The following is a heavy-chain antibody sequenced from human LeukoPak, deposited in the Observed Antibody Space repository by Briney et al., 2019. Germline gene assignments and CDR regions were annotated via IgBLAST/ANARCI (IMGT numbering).Heavy chain of an antibody. CDR3: AIKGLLQPNGNAFDI. V-gene: IGHV3-23*01. CDR2: ISGSGGST. J-gene: IGHJ3*02. Sequence: TXXXXAMSWVRQAPGKGLEWVSAISGSGGSTYSADSVKGRFTISRDNSKNTLYLQMNSLRAEDTAVYYCAIKGLLQPNGNAFDIWGQGTMVTVSS. D-gene: IGHD3-22*01. CDR1: TXXXXA.